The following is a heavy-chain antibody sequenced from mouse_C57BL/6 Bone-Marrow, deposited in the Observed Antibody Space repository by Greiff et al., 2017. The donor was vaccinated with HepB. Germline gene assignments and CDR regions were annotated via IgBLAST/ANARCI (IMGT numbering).Heavy chain of an antibody. J-gene: IGHJ1*03. CDR1: GFTFSGFW. V-gene: IGHV11-2*01. Sequence: EVQLVETGGGLVQPGGSRGLSCEGSGFTFSGFWMSWVRQTPGKTLEWIGDINSDGSAINYAPSIKDRFTIFRDNDKSTLYLQMSNVRSEDTATYFCMRSLFYPNWYFDVWGTGTTVTVSS. D-gene: IGHD2-1*01. CDR3: MRSLFYPNWYFDV. CDR2: INSDGSAI.